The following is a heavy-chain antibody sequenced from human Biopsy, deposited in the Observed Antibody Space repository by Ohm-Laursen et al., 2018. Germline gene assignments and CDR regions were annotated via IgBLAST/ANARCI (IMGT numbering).Heavy chain of an antibody. CDR2: NIPILGTG. J-gene: IGHJ1*01. CDR3: STKLTGYFHH. D-gene: IGHD3-9*01. Sequence: SVKVSCNAPGGTFSNYGVNWVRQAPGQGLEGLGGNIPILGTGNYAQKFQDRVTVAADTSPSTATMELRSLRSDDTAVYYCSTKLTGYFHHWGQGTLVIVSS. V-gene: IGHV1-69*06. CDR1: GGTFSNYG.